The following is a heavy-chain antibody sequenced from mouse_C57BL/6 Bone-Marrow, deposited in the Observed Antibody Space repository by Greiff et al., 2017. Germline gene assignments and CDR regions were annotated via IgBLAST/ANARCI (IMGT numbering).Heavy chain of an antibody. D-gene: IGHD1-1*01. J-gene: IGHJ4*01. CDR3: TPITTVDAMDY. CDR1: GFNIKDDY. Sequence: VQLKESGAELVRPGASVKLSCTASGFNIKDDYMHWVKQRPEQGLEWIGWIDPENGDTEYASKFQGKATITADTSSNTAYLQLLSPTSEDTAVYYCTPITTVDAMDYWGQGTSVTVSS. CDR2: IDPENGDT. V-gene: IGHV14-4*01.